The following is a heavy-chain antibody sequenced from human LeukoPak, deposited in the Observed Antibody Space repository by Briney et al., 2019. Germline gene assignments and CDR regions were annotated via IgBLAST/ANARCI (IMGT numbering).Heavy chain of an antibody. D-gene: IGHD2-2*01. J-gene: IGHJ4*02. V-gene: IGHV3-23*01. CDR3: ASWLGDYAGRHPNYCSSARCSPFDS. Sequence: GGSLRLSCAASGFSFNSYGMTGIRQAPGKGPEWVSTISASGGYTYYADSVKGRFTISRDNSRNTLYVEMNSLRVEDTALYYCASWLGDYAGRHPNYCSSARCSPFDSWGQGTLVTVSS. CDR2: ISASGGYT. CDR1: GFSFNSYG.